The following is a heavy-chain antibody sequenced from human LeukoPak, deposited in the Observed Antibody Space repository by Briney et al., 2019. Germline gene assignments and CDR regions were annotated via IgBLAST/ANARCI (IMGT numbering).Heavy chain of an antibody. V-gene: IGHV3-74*01. CDR1: GFTFSSYW. Sequence: GGSLRLSCAASGFTFSSYWMHWVRQAPGKGLVWVSRINSDGSSTSYADSVKGRFTISRDNAKNTLYLQMNSLRAEDTAVYYCARGGLVPDAFDIWGQGTMVTVSS. CDR3: ARGGLVPDAFDI. D-gene: IGHD3/OR15-3a*01. CDR2: INSDGSST. J-gene: IGHJ3*02.